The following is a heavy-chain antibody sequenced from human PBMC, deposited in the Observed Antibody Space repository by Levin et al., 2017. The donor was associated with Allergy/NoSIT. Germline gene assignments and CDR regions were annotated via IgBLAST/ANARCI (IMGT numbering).Heavy chain of an antibody. CDR1: GFTFSDYY. CDR3: ARVTDSGSFYYFDY. CDR2: ISSSGSTI. V-gene: IGHV3-11*01. D-gene: IGHD1-26*01. J-gene: IGHJ4*02. Sequence: GGSLRLSCAASGFTFSDYYMSWIRQAPGKGLEWVSYISSSGSTIYYADSVKGRFTISRDNAKNSLYLQMNSLRAEDTAVYYCARVTDSGSFYYFDYWGQGTLVTVSS.